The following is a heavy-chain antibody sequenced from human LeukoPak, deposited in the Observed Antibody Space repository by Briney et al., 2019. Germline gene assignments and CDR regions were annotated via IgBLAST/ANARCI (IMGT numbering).Heavy chain of an antibody. J-gene: IGHJ4*02. D-gene: IGHD2-21*02. V-gene: IGHV3-11*06. CDR3: AKDSAAVYCGGDCYLDY. Sequence: GGSLRLSCAASGFTFSDYYMSWIRQAPGKGLEWVSYISSSSRYTNYADSVKGRFTISRDNAKNSLYLQMNSLRAEDTAVYYCAKDSAAVYCGGDCYLDYWGQGTPVTVSS. CDR2: ISSSSRYT. CDR1: GFTFSDYY.